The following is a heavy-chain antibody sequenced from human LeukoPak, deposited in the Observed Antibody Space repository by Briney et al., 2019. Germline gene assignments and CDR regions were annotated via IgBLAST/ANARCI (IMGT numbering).Heavy chain of an antibody. Sequence: GGSLRLSCAASGFTVSSNYMNWVRQAPGKGLEWVSVLYSGGSTYYADSVKGRFTISRDNAKNTLYLQMNSLRADDTAVYYCARGEAGHCGGDCHVRHWGQGTLVTVSS. CDR3: ARGEAGHCGGDCHVRH. D-gene: IGHD2-21*01. J-gene: IGHJ4*02. V-gene: IGHV3-66*01. CDR2: LYSGGST. CDR1: GFTVSSNY.